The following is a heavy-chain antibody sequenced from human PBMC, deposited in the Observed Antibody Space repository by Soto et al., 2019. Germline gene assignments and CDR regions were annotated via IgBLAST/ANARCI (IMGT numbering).Heavy chain of an antibody. CDR3: AAPSPPRQYSGYDDDAFDI. V-gene: IGHV1-58*02. Sequence: QMQLVQSGPEVKKPGTSVKVSCKASGFTFTSSAMQWVRQARGQRLEWIGWIVVGSGNTNYAQKFQERVTITRDMSTSTAYMELSSLRSEDTAVYYCAAPSPPRQYSGYDDDAFDIWGQGTMVTVSS. CDR2: IVVGSGNT. CDR1: GFTFTSSA. D-gene: IGHD5-12*01. J-gene: IGHJ3*02.